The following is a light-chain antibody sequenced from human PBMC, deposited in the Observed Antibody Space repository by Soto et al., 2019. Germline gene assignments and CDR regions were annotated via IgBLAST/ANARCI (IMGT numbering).Light chain of an antibody. J-gene: IGKJ1*01. CDR1: QTFSNN. CDR3: QQRGDWPRT. Sequence: EIVLTQSPATLSLSPGERATLSCRASQTFSNNLAWYQQKPGQAPSLLIYDASTRATVIPARFSGSGSGTDFTLTISSLEPEDFAVYYCQQRGDWPRTFGQGTKVEI. V-gene: IGKV3-11*01. CDR2: DAS.